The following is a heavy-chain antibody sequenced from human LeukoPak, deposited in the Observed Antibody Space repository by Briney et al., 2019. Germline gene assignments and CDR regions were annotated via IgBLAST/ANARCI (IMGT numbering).Heavy chain of an antibody. V-gene: IGHV3-43*01. CDR2: ITWDGGRT. J-gene: IGHJ4*02. CDR3: AKDFGLGSGYYHALDS. CDR1: GFNFNGYT. Sequence: GGSLRLSCTASGFNFNGYTMHWVRQAPGKGLEWVSLITWDGGRTYYADSLKGRFAISRDNNKNSLYQQMNSLRIEDTAFYYCAKDFGLGSGYYHALDSWGQGTLVTVSS. D-gene: IGHD3-22*01.